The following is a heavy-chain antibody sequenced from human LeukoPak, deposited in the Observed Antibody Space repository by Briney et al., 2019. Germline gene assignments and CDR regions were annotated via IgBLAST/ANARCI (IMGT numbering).Heavy chain of an antibody. CDR3: ARDSRYYYDSSGYSGWFDP. Sequence: GGSLRLSCAASGFTFSSYSMNWVRQAPGKGLEWVSSISSSSSYIFYADSVKGRFTISRDNAKNSLYLQMNSLRAEDTAVYYCARDSRYYYDSSGYSGWFDPWGQGTLVTVSS. D-gene: IGHD3-22*01. CDR2: ISSSSSYI. J-gene: IGHJ5*02. CDR1: GFTFSSYS. V-gene: IGHV3-21*01.